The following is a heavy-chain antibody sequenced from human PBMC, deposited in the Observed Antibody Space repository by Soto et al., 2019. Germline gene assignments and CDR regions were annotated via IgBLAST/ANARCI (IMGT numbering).Heavy chain of an antibody. Sequence: SVKVSCKASGGTFSSYAISWVRQAPGQGLEWMGGIIPIFGTANYAQKFQGRVTITADKSTSTAYMELSSLRSEDTAVYYCAREMDSSGYSWYYFDHWGQGTLVTVSS. V-gene: IGHV1-69*06. CDR2: IIPIFGTA. CDR3: AREMDSSGYSWYYFDH. D-gene: IGHD3-22*01. J-gene: IGHJ4*02. CDR1: GGTFSSYA.